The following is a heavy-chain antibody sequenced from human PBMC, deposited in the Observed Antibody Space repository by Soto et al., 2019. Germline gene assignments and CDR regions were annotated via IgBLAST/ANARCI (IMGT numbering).Heavy chain of an antibody. D-gene: IGHD3-3*01. CDR1: GFTFSSYS. CDR3: ARVAPIYDFWRGPTRDYLDN. V-gene: IGHV3-48*02. J-gene: IGHJ4*02. Sequence: GGSLRLSCAASGFTFSSYSMNWVRQAPGKGLEWVSYISSSSSTIYYADSVKGRFTISRDNAKNSLYLQMNSLRDEDTAVYYCARVAPIYDFWRGPTRDYLDNWGQGTLVTVSS. CDR2: ISSSSSTI.